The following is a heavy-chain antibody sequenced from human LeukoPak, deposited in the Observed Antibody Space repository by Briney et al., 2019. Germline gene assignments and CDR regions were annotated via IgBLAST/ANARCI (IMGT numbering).Heavy chain of an antibody. CDR3: SRGLDSRKLGY. J-gene: IGHJ4*02. V-gene: IGHV4-31*03. CDR2: IHPSGML. D-gene: IGHD3-22*01. CDR1: GASFSSGDQC. Sequence: SQTLSLTCTVSGASFSSGDQCWNWIRQSPGKGLEWIGSIHPSGMLYNNPSLESRVTISIDTSKNQFSLNLNSVTAADTAVYFCSRGLDSRKLGYWGQGTLVTVSS.